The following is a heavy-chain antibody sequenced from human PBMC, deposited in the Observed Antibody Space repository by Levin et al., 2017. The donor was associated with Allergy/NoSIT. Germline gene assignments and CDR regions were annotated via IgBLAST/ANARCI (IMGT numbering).Heavy chain of an antibody. V-gene: IGHV3-23*01. CDR3: AKGMRRVGATASDF. J-gene: IGHJ4*02. CDR1: GFTFNNYL. Sequence: GSLRLSCASSGFTFNNYLMSWVRQAPGKGLEWVSSISSSGESIYYAASVRGRFTISRDNSNNTVSLQMNSLRADDTALYFCAKGMRRVGATASDFWGQGTLVTVSS. CDR2: ISSSGESI. D-gene: IGHD1-26*01.